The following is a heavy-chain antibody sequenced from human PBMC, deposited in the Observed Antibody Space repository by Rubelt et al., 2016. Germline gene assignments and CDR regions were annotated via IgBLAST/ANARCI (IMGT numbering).Heavy chain of an antibody. Sequence: QVQLVQSGAEVKKPGASVTVSCKASGYTFTSYGISWVRQAPGQGLEWMGWISAYNGNTNYAQKLQGRVTMTTDTSASTAYMELRSLRSDDTAVYYCASMYSSSWYRGWFDPWGQGTLVTVSS. CDR1: GYTFTSYG. D-gene: IGHD6-13*01. CDR2: ISAYNGNT. J-gene: IGHJ5*02. V-gene: IGHV1-18*01. CDR3: ASMYSSSWYRGWFDP.